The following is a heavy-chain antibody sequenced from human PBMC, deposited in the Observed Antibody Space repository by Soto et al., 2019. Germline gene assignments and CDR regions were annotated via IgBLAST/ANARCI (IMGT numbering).Heavy chain of an antibody. CDR1: GTSISSSIRY. CDR2: IYYTGTT. CDR3: ARHGPPGISSPLAL. J-gene: IGHJ1*01. D-gene: IGHD6-13*01. V-gene: IGHV4-39*01. Sequence: SETLSLTCAVSGTSISSSIRYWGWVRQSPGKGLEWIGSIYYTGTTYYYSPSLTSRITISLDASKNHFSLKMTSVTAADAAVYYCARHGPPGISSPLALWGLGTLVNVSS.